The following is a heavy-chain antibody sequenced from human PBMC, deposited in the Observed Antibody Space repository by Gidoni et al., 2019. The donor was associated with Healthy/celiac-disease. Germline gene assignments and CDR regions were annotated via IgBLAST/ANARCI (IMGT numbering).Heavy chain of an antibody. CDR3: ARGGSHDYGAAGYYFDY. J-gene: IGHJ4*02. V-gene: IGHV4-30-2*01. CDR2: IYHSGST. Sequence: QLQLQESGSGLVKPSQTLSLTCAVSGGSISSGGYSWSWIRQPPGKGLEWIGYIYHSGSTYYNPSLKSRVTISVDRSKNQFSLKLSSVTAADTAVYYCARGGSHDYGAAGYYFDYWGQGTLVTVSS. CDR1: GGSISSGGYS. D-gene: IGHD4-17*01.